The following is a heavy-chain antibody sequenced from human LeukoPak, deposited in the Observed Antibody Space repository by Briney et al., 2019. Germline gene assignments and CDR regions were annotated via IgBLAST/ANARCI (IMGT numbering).Heavy chain of an antibody. CDR3: ARLYGDYVGDWFDP. D-gene: IGHD4-17*01. CDR2: IYYRGST. CDR1: GGSISSSY. V-gene: IGHV4-59*01. Sequence: SETLSLTCTVSGGSISSSYWSWIRQPPGKGLEWIGYIYYRGSTNYNRSLKSRVTISVDASKNQFSLKLSSVTAADPAVYYCARLYGDYVGDWFDPWGQGTLVTVSS. J-gene: IGHJ5*02.